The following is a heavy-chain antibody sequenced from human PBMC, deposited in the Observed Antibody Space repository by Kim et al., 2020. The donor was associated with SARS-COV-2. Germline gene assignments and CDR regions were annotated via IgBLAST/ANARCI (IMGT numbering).Heavy chain of an antibody. D-gene: IGHD6-13*01. CDR2: IYPGDSDT. V-gene: IGHV5-51*01. CDR1: GYSFTSYW. CDR3: ARSPRIAAAGTNWFDP. Sequence: GESLKISCKGSGYSFTSYWIDWVRQMPGKGLEWMGIIYPGDSDTRYSPSFQGQVTISADKSISTAYLQWSSLKASDTAMYYCARSPRIAAAGTNWFDPWGQGTLVTVSS. J-gene: IGHJ5*02.